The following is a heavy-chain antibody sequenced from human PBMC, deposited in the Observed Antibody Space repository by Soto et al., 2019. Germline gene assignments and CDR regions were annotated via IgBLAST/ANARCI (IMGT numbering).Heavy chain of an antibody. V-gene: IGHV3-30*18. D-gene: IGHD4-17*01. CDR2: MSYDGSRK. Sequence: QVQLVESGGGVVQPGMSLRLSCAASGFTFSSYGMHWVRQAPGKGVEWVAVMSYDGSRKYYADSLKGRFTISRDNSKNTLSLQMNSLRPEDTAVYYCAKDRAHGDPYYYGMDVWGQGTTVTVSS. CDR3: AKDRAHGDPYYYGMDV. CDR1: GFTFSSYG. J-gene: IGHJ6*02.